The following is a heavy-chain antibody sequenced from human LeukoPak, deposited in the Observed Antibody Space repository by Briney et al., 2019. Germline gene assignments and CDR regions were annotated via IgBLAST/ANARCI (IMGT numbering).Heavy chain of an antibody. CDR1: LLTLSRYW. D-gene: IGHD5-18*01. V-gene: IGHV3-7*04. CDR2: IKQEASEK. CDR3: ARGYSSFDY. Sequence: GGSLRLSRAASLLTLSRYWMSGVRPARGQGLERVANIKQEASEKHYAVSVKGPFTISRDNAKNSLYLQMNRLRAEDTAVYYCARGYSSFDYWGQGTLVTVSS. J-gene: IGHJ4*02.